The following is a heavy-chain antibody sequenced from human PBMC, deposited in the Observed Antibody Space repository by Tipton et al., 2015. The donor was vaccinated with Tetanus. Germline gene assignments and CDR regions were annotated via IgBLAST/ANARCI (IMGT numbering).Heavy chain of an antibody. CDR1: GASINAGGYL. V-gene: IGHV4-31*02. CDR3: ARGGRDAYNNPLGAFDV. Sequence: TLSLTCNVFGASINAGGYLWTWVRQHPGKGLEWIGEISHSGSSSYSPSLKSRVTISVDTSKNQFSLRLRSVAAADTAVYYCARGGRDAYNNPLGAFDVWGRGTTVTVSS. J-gene: IGHJ3*01. D-gene: IGHD5-24*01. CDR2: ISHSGSS.